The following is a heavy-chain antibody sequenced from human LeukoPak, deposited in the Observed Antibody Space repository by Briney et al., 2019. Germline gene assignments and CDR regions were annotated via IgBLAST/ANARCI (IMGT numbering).Heavy chain of an antibody. CDR1: GGTFSSYA. J-gene: IGHJ4*02. CDR2: IIPIFGTA. D-gene: IGHD5-12*01. V-gene: IGHV1-69*06. CDR3: AREHSGYDVYFDF. Sequence: GASVKVSCKASGGTFSSYAISWVRQAPGQGLEWMGGIIPIFGTANYAQKFQGKVTITADKSTSTAYMELSSLRSEDTAVYYCAREHSGYDVYFDFWGQGTLVTVSS.